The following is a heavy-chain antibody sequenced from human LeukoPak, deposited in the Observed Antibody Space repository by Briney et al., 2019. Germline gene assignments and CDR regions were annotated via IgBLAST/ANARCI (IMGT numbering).Heavy chain of an antibody. D-gene: IGHD3-3*01. V-gene: IGHV3-30-3*01. J-gene: IGHJ4*02. CDR1: GFTFSSYA. Sequence: PGRSLRLSCAASGFTFSSYAMHWVRQAPGKGLEWVAVISYDGSNKYYADSVKGRFTISRDNSKNTLYLQMNSLRAEDTAVYYCARDPGNYDFWSGYLDYWGQGTLVTVSS. CDR3: ARDPGNYDFWSGYLDY. CDR2: ISYDGSNK.